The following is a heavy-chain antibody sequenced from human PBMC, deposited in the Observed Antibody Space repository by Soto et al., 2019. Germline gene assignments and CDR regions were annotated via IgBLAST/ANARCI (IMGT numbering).Heavy chain of an antibody. CDR3: AKEMGIVGAYHFDY. J-gene: IGHJ4*02. CDR1: GFTFSSYG. CDR2: ISYDGSNK. Sequence: QVQLVESGGGVVQPERSLRLSCAASGFTFSSYGMHWVRQAPGKGLEWVAVISYDGSNKYYADSVKGRFTISRDNSKNTLYLQMNSLRAEDTAVYYCAKEMGIVGAYHFDYWGQGTLVTVSS. V-gene: IGHV3-30*18. D-gene: IGHD1-26*01.